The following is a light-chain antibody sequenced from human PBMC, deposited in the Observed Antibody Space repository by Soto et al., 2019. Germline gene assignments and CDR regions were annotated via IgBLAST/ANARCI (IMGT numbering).Light chain of an antibody. V-gene: IGKV1-5*01. CDR3: QQYNSYSFT. Sequence: DIQVTQSPSTLSASVGDRVTITCRASQGISRWLAWYQQKPGKAPNLLIYDASSLESGVPSRFSGSGSGTEFTLTISSLQPDDFATYYCQQYNSYSFTFGGGTKVDIK. CDR1: QGISRW. CDR2: DAS. J-gene: IGKJ4*01.